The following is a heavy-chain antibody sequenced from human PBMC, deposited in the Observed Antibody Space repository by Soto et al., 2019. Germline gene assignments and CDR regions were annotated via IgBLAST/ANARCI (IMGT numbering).Heavy chain of an antibody. Sequence: TETLSLTCAVYGGSFSGYYWSWIRQPPGKGLEWIGEINHSGSTNYNPSLKSRVTISVDTSKNQFSLKLSSVTAADTAVYYCARGYDYVWGSYRPLYYYYGMDVWGQGTTVTVSS. CDR1: GGSFSGYY. V-gene: IGHV4-34*01. CDR2: INHSGST. D-gene: IGHD3-16*02. CDR3: ARGYDYVWGSYRPLYYYYGMDV. J-gene: IGHJ6*02.